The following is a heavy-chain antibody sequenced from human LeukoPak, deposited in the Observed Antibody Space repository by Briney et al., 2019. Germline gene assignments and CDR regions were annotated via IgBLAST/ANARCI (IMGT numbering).Heavy chain of an antibody. CDR2: INTNTGDP. CDR1: GYTLTEYG. V-gene: IGHV7-4-1*02. Sequence: ASVKVSCKASGYTLTEYGMNWVRQATGQGLEWMRWINTNTGDPTYAQDFTGRFVFSLDTSVSTAYLQISSLRAEDTAVYYCARLCRSGTCQTSYWGQGTLVTVSS. CDR3: ARLCRSGTCQTSY. J-gene: IGHJ4*02. D-gene: IGHD6-19*01.